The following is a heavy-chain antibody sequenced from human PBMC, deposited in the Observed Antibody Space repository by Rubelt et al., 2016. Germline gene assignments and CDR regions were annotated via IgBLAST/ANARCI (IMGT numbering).Heavy chain of an antibody. CDR1: GFTFRNYS. Sequence: EVQLVESGGNLVKPGGSLRLSCAASGFTFRNYSMHWVRQVPGKGLVWVSRSNRDGSSIDYADSVKGRFTVSRDNAKNMVYLQMNSLRVDDTAVYYCARPTLMAYEWGQGTLVTVSS. CDR3: ARPTLMAYE. D-gene: IGHD5-24*01. CDR2: SNRDGSSI. V-gene: IGHV3-74*02. J-gene: IGHJ4*02.